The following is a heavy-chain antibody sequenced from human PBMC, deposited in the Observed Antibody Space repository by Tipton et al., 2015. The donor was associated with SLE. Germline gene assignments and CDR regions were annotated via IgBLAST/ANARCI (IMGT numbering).Heavy chain of an antibody. Sequence: SLRLSCAASGFTFSNYWMTWVRQAPGKGLEWVAVIWYDGGTRYYGDSVKGRFTISRDNSKNTLYLEMNSLRAEDTAVYYCAKSFIGSTWFFDYWGQGTLVTVSS. V-gene: IGHV3-30*18. J-gene: IGHJ4*02. CDR1: GFTFSNYW. D-gene: IGHD6-13*01. CDR2: IWYDGGTR. CDR3: AKSFIGSTWFFDY.